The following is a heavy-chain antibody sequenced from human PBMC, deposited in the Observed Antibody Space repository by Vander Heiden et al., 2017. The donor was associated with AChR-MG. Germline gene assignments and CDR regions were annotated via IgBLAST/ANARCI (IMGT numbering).Heavy chain of an antibody. V-gene: IGHV3-23*01. Sequence: EVQLFASGGGLVQPGGSLRLSCAASGFTFGSDAMSWVRQAPGKGMVWVSAISGRGGSTYYADSVKGRFTISRDNSKNTLYLQMNSLRAEDTAGDYCAKDDELFGETLSDYWGEGRLVAVAS. J-gene: IGHJ4*02. D-gene: IGHD3-10*02. CDR2: ISGRGGST. CDR3: AKDDELFGETLSDY. CDR1: GFTFGSDA.